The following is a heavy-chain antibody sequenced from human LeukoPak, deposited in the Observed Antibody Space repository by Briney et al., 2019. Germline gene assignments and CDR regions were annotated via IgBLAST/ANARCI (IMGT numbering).Heavy chain of an antibody. CDR2: IYYSGST. CDR3: ARHHKGRGYDWFDY. J-gene: IGHJ4*02. D-gene: IGHD5-12*01. Sequence: KASETLSLTCTVSGGSISSSSYYWGWIRQPPGKGLEWIGSIYYSGSTYYNPSLKSRVTISVDTSKNQFSLKLSSVTAADTAVYYCARHHKGRGYDWFDYWGQGTLVTVSS. CDR1: GGSISSSSYY. V-gene: IGHV4-39*01.